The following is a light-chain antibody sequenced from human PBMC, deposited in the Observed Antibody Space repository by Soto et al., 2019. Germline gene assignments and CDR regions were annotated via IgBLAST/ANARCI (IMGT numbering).Light chain of an antibody. CDR2: AAS. J-gene: IGKJ4*01. Sequence: DIQMTQSPSSLSASVGDRVTITCRASQFINTFLNWYQQKPREAPKLLIYAASSLQRGVSSRFSGSGSDTVFTLTITNLQPEDFATYYCQQSYSQPLTFGGGTRWIS. CDR1: QFINTF. V-gene: IGKV1-39*01. CDR3: QQSYSQPLT.